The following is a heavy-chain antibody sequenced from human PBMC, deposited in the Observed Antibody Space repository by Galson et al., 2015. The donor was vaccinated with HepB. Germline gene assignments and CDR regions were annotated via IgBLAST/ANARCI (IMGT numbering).Heavy chain of an antibody. D-gene: IGHD2-8*01. CDR3: ARVQLGYCTNGVCSDYYYGMDV. J-gene: IGHJ6*02. Sequence: TLSLTCTVSGGSISSGGYYWSWIRQHPGKGLEWIGYIYYSGSTYYNPSLKSRVTISVDTSKNQFSLKLSSVTAADTAVYYCARVQLGYCTNGVCSDYYYGMDVWGQGTTVTVSS. CDR2: IYYSGST. CDR1: GGSISSGGYY. V-gene: IGHV4-31*03.